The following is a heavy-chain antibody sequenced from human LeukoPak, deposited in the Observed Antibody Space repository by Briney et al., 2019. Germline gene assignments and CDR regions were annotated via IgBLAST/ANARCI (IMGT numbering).Heavy chain of an antibody. J-gene: IGHJ6*02. CDR3: ARQAPLQSLITGTTDYHYYYGMDV. D-gene: IGHD1-20*01. Sequence: GGSLRLSCAASGFTFSSYWMSWVRQAPGKGLEWVANIKQDGSEKYYVDSVKGRLTISRDNAKNSLYLQMNSLRAEDTAVYYCARQAPLQSLITGTTDYHYYYGMDVWGQGTTVTVSS. V-gene: IGHV3-7*03. CDR2: IKQDGSEK. CDR1: GFTFSSYW.